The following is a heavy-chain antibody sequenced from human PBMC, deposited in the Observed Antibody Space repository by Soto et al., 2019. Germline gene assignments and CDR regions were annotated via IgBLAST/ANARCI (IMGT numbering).Heavy chain of an antibody. CDR1: GFTFSSYA. V-gene: IGHV3-23*01. CDR3: AKSTGVVTVTSFIQH. CDR2: ISGSGGST. J-gene: IGHJ1*01. Sequence: VGSLRLSCADSGFTFSSYAMSWVRQAPGKGLEWVSAISGSGGSTYYVDSVKGRFIISRDNSKNTLYLQMHSLRAEDTAVYYCAKSTGVVTVTSFIQHWGQGTLVTVSS. D-gene: IGHD2-21*02.